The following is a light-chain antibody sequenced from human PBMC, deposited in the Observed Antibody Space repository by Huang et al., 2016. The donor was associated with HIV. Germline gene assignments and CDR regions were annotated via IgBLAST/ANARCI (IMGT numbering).Light chain of an antibody. V-gene: IGKV3-15*01. J-gene: IGKJ4*01. CDR1: QSVRDK. CDR2: ATS. CDR3: QQYESWPPLT. Sequence: EIVMTQSPDTLSVSPEERATLSCRASQSVRDKLAWYQQQPGQAPRLLLHATSTRAAGVPARFSGSGSGTEFTLTISSLQSEDCGVYYCQQYESWPPLTFGGGTKVEIK.